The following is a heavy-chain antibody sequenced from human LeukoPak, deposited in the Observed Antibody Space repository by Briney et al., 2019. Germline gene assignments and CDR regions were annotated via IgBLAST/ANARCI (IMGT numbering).Heavy chain of an antibody. CDR3: ATGAGCGY. CDR1: GFTFSSYW. V-gene: IGHV3-7*03. CDR2: IKQDGSER. J-gene: IGHJ4*02. Sequence: PGGSLRLSCAASGFTFSSYWMTWVRQAPGKGLEWVANIKQDGSERDYVDSVKGRFTISRDNAKNSLYLQMNPLRDEDTAVYYCATGAGCGYWGQGTLVTVSS. D-gene: IGHD6-19*01.